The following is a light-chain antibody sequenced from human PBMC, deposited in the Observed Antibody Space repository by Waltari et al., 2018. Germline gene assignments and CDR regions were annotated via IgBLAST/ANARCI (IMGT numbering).Light chain of an antibody. CDR2: RNN. CDR1: HCNLGRSY. J-gene: IGLJ1*01. CDR3: ASWDESHYV. Sequence: SVLTQPPAASETPGQRVIMSCSGSHCNLGRSYLDWYQQVPGLAPNPVLYRNNKRPSVVPVRFSGSQSGTSASLAISGLRSEDEAVYYCASWDESHYVFGPGTKVSVL. V-gene: IGLV1-47*01.